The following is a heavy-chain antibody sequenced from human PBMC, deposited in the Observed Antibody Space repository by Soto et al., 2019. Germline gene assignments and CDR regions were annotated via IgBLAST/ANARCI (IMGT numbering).Heavy chain of an antibody. CDR3: ARDGGDGYNRRFDP. CDR2: TSYDESNR. CDR1: GFTLSSYG. Sequence: QVQLVESGGGVVQPGRSLRLSCAGSGFTLSSYGMHWVRQAPGKELEWVAGTSYDESNRYYADSVKGRFTVSRDNSKNTLYLQMNSLRAEDTAVYYCARDGGDGYNRRFDPWGQGTLVTVSS. J-gene: IGHJ5*02. V-gene: IGHV3-30*03. D-gene: IGHD5-12*01.